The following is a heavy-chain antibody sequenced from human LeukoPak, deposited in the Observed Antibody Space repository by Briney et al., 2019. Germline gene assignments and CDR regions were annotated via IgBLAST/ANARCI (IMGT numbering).Heavy chain of an antibody. D-gene: IGHD2-2*01. CDR3: ARDLRSTDDSY. J-gene: IGHJ4*02. CDR2: INWNGGIT. Sequence: PGGSLRLSCAASGFTFSSYSMNWVRQAPGKGVEWVAGINWNGGITGYADSVKGRFTISRDNAKNSLYLQMNSLRAEDTAVYYCARDLRSTDDSYWGQGTLVTVSS. CDR1: GFTFSSYS. V-gene: IGHV3-20*04.